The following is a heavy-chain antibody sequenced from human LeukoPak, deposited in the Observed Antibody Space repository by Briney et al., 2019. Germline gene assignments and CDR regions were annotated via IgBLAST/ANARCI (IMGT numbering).Heavy chain of an antibody. J-gene: IGHJ4*02. V-gene: IGHV3-48*04. CDR2: ISSSGSTI. CDR1: GFTFSSYS. CDR3: AKDSSGWHPYYFDY. D-gene: IGHD6-19*01. Sequence: GGSLRLSCAASGFTFSSYSMNWVRQAPGKGLEWVSYISSSGSTIYYADSVKGRFTISRDNAKNSLYLQMNSLRAEDTAVYYCAKDSSGWHPYYFDYWGQGTLVTVSS.